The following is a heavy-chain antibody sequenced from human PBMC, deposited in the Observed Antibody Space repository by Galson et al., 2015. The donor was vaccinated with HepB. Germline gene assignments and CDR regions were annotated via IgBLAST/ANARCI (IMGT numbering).Heavy chain of an antibody. J-gene: IGHJ4*02. V-gene: IGHV3-30*04. CDR3: AKDDNLLTGMADS. CDR2: ISHHGTLK. Sequence: SLRLSCAASGFIFTDHAMHWVRQAPGKGLEWVAVISHHGTLKYYGDSVNGRFTISRDDSKNTVYLQMNSLRNDDTAIYYCAKDDNLLTGMADSWGQGQMVIVSS. D-gene: IGHD3-9*01. CDR1: GFIFTDHA.